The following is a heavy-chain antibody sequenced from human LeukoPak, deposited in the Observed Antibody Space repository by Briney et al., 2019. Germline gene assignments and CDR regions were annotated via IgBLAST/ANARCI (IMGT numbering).Heavy chain of an antibody. J-gene: IGHJ4*02. D-gene: IGHD5-18*01. CDR2: IYSGDTT. CDR3: ARGLSYSYGYPDY. Sequence: GGSLRLSCAASGFTVSSNYMSWVRQAPGKGLEWVSVIYSGDTTYYADSVKGRFTISRDNSKNTLYLQMNSLRAEDTAVYYCARGLSYSYGYPDYWGQGTLVTVSS. V-gene: IGHV3-66*01. CDR1: GFTVSSNY.